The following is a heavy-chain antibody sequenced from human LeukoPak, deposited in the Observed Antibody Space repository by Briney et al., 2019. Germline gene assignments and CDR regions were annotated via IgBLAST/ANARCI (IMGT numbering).Heavy chain of an antibody. CDR1: GFTFSSYA. CDR3: AKCRMTMIVVGGAFDI. Sequence: GGSLRLSCAASGFTFSSYAMSWVRQAPGKGLEWVSAISGSGGSTYYADSVKGRFTISKDNSKNTLYLQMNSLRAEATAVYYCAKCRMTMIVVGGAFDIWGQGTMVTVSS. D-gene: IGHD3-22*01. V-gene: IGHV3-23*01. J-gene: IGHJ3*02. CDR2: ISGSGGST.